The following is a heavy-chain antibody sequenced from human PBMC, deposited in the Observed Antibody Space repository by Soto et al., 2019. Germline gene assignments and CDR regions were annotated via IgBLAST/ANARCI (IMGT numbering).Heavy chain of an antibody. D-gene: IGHD3-10*01. Sequence: GGSLRLSCAASGFTFSHYNINWVRQAPGRGLEWVSSISGSSNFIYYADSVKGRFTISRDNAKNSLYLQMNSLRVEDTAMYYCATPMALPRSDYWGQGTLVTVSS. J-gene: IGHJ4*02. CDR1: GFTFSHYN. V-gene: IGHV3-21*01. CDR3: ATPMALPRSDY. CDR2: ISGSSNFI.